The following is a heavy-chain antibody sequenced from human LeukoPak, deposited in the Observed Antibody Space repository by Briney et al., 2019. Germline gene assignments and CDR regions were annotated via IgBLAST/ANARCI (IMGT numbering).Heavy chain of an antibody. J-gene: IGHJ5*02. CDR1: GGSISSSSYY. Sequence: SETLSPTCTVSGGSISSSSYYWGWIRQPPGKGLEWIGSIYYSGSTYYNPSLKSRVTISVDTSKNQFSLKLSSVTAADTAVYYCATQPRPIQLWFSKTYNWFDPWGQGTLVTVSS. V-gene: IGHV4-39*01. D-gene: IGHD5-18*01. CDR3: ATQPRPIQLWFSKTYNWFDP. CDR2: IYYSGST.